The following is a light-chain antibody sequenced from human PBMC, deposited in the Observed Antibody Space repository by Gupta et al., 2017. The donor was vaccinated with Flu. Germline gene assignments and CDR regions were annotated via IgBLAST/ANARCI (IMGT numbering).Light chain of an antibody. CDR3: ATWDDSMNGPV. V-gene: IGLV1-44*01. Sequence: QSVLTQPPSASGTPGQRVTISCSGRYSNIGSNTVNWYQQVPGPAPKLLLHSNNKRPSGVPARFSGSKSGTSASLAISGLQAEDEASYYCATWDDSMNGPVFGGGTYLTVL. CDR1: YSNIGSNT. J-gene: IGLJ2*01. CDR2: SNN.